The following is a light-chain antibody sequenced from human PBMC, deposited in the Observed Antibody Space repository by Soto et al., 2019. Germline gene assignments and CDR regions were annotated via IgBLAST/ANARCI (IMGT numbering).Light chain of an antibody. CDR1: SYNIGAGYD. CDR3: QSYDSSLSGSV. V-gene: IGLV1-40*01. CDR2: GNS. Sequence: QAVVTQPPSVSGAPGQRVTISCTGSSYNIGAGYDVPWYQQLPGTAPKLLIYGNSNRPSGVPDRFSGSKSGTSASLAITGLQAEDEEDYYCQSYDSSLSGSVFGGGTKLTVL. J-gene: IGLJ3*02.